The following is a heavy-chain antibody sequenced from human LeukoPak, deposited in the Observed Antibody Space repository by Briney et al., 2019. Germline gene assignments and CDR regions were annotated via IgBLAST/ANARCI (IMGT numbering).Heavy chain of an antibody. CDR3: ARGWARRGQKSCFDY. Sequence: SSETLSLTCTVSGGSIGIYYWTWIRQSAGKGLEWLGRMYASGAFNYNPFLKSRITMSVDTSKNQFSLNLNSVTAADTAVYYCARGWARRGQKSCFDYWGRGTLVTVSS. CDR1: GGSIGIYY. V-gene: IGHV4-4*07. J-gene: IGHJ4*02. CDR2: MYASGAF. D-gene: IGHD1-26*01.